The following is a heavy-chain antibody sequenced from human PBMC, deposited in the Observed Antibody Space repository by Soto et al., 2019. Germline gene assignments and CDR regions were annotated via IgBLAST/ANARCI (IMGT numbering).Heavy chain of an antibody. J-gene: IGHJ6*02. CDR2: IIPILNSP. V-gene: IGHV1-69*13. CDR1: GGTFVSYA. Sequence: SVKVSFKASGGTFVSYAITWVRRAPGQGLEWLGGIIPILNSPAYAQKFQARVVITADEITNTAYMELNSLRFDDTAVYYCAREAPYCTSATCPKFYDMDVWGQGTTVTVSS. D-gene: IGHD2-2*01. CDR3: AREAPYCTSATCPKFYDMDV.